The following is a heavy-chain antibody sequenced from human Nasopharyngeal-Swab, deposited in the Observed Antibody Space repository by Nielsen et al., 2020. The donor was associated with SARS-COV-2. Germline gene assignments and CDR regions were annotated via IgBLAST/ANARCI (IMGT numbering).Heavy chain of an antibody. CDR1: CWSIMSSSFY. CDR2: IYYSGST. CDR3: AREGGGTMIVGGAFDI. V-gene: IGHV4-61*05. D-gene: IGHD3-22*01. J-gene: IGHJ3*02. Sequence: SESPSPTPPLSCWSIMSSSFYWCAIRQPPGEGLEWIGYIYYSGSTNYNPSLKSRVTISVDTSKNQFSLKLSSVTAADTAVYYCAREGGGTMIVGGAFDIWGQGTMVTVSS.